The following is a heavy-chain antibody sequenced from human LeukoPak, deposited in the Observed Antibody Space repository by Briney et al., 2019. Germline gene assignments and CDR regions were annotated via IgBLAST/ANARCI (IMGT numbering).Heavy chain of an antibody. CDR1: GYTFTSYG. J-gene: IGHJ5*02. CDR3: ARDPPYSSRYNWFDP. D-gene: IGHD6-13*01. V-gene: IGHV1-18*04. Sequence: ASVKVSCKASGYTFTSYGICWVRQAPGQGLEWMGWISAYNGNTNYAQKLQGRVTMTTDTSTSTAYMELRSLRSDDTAVYYCARDPPYSSRYNWFDPWGQGTLVTVSS. CDR2: ISAYNGNT.